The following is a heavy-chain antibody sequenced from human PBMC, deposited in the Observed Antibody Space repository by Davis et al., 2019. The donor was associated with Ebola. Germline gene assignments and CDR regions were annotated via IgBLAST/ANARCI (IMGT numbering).Heavy chain of an antibody. D-gene: IGHD3-22*01. CDR1: GYTFTSYA. J-gene: IGHJ4*02. CDR3: ARGGDYYDSSGHYFWTYYFDY. Sequence: AASVKVSCKASGYTFTSYAMSWVRQDPGQGLEWMGWISVYKGDTKYAPKFQGRVRMTTDTSASTAYMELRSLRSDDTAVYFCARGGDYYDSSGHYFWTYYFDYWGQGSLVTVPS. CDR2: ISVYKGDT. V-gene: IGHV1-18*01.